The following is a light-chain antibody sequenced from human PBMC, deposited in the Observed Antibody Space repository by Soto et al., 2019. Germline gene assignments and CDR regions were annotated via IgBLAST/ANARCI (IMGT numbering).Light chain of an antibody. CDR3: QQYKNWPL. Sequence: EIVMPKSPGTLSLSPGERATLSCRASQSVSSSYLAWYQQKPGQAPRLLIYGASSRATGIPVRFSGSGFGTEFTLTISSLQSEDFAVYYCQQYKNWPLFGQGTKVDIK. V-gene: IGKV3-15*01. CDR1: QSVSSSY. J-gene: IGKJ1*01. CDR2: GAS.